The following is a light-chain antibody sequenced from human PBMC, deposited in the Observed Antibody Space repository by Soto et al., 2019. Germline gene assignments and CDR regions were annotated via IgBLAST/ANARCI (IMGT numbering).Light chain of an antibody. J-gene: IGKJ5*01. V-gene: IGKV3-11*01. CDR1: QSVHTF. CDR2: GAS. CDR3: QQRSNWPPDT. Sequence: EIVLTQSPDTLSLSLGEGASLSCRASQSVHTFLAWYQQKPGQAPRILIYGASTRATGVPARFSGSGSGTDFTLTISSLEPEDFAVYYCQQRSNWPPDTFGQGTRLEIK.